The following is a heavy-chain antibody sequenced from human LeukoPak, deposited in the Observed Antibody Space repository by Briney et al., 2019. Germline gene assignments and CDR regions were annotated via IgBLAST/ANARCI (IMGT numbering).Heavy chain of an antibody. Sequence: PGGSLRLSCAASGFTFITYSMNWVRQAPGKGLEWVSYISSSSSTIHYADSVKGRFTISGDNAKNSLHLQMNGLRAEDTAVYYCARVIRGINNNFDYWGQGTLVTVSS. CDR2: ISSSSSTI. CDR1: GFTFITYS. D-gene: IGHD3-10*01. CDR3: ARVIRGINNNFDY. J-gene: IGHJ4*02. V-gene: IGHV3-48*01.